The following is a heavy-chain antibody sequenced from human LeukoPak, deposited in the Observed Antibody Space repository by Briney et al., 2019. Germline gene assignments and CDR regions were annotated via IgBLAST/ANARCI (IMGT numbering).Heavy chain of an antibody. CDR1: GGSISSYY. Sequence: SETLSLTCSVSGGSISSYYWSWIRQPAGKGLEWIGYIYYSGSTNYNPSLKSRVTISVDTSKNQFSLKLSSVTAADTAVYYCARYDSSGYYTDWGQGTLVTVSS. CDR2: IYYSGST. D-gene: IGHD3-22*01. V-gene: IGHV4-59*01. CDR3: ARYDSSGYYTD. J-gene: IGHJ4*02.